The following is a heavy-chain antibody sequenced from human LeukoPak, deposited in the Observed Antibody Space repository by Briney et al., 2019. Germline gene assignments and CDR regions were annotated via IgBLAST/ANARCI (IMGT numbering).Heavy chain of an antibody. CDR3: ARLLAGIAVAGPHGDYYYGMDV. CDR1: GYSFTTNW. J-gene: IGHJ6*02. Sequence: GESLKISCKGSGYSFTTNWIGWVRQMPGKGLEWMWIIYPADSDTRYSPSFQGQVTISVDKSISTAYLQWTSLKASDTAMYYCARLLAGIAVAGPHGDYYYGMDVWGQGTTVTVSS. CDR2: IYPADSDT. V-gene: IGHV5-51*01. D-gene: IGHD6-19*01.